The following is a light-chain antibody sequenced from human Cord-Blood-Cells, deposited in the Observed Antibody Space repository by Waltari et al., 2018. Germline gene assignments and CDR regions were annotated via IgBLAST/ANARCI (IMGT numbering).Light chain of an antibody. CDR2: GAS. CDR3: QQYGSSPQDS. J-gene: IGKJ2*03. CDR1: QSVSSSY. V-gene: IGKV3-20*01. Sequence: EIVLTQSPGTLSLSPGERATLSCRASQSVSSSYLAWYQQKPGQAPRLLIYGASSRATGIPDRFRGSGSGTDFTLTISRLEPEDFAVYYCQQYGSSPQDSFGQGTKLEIK.